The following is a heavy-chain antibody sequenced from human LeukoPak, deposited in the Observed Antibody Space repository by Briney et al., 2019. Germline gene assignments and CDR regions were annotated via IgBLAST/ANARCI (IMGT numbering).Heavy chain of an antibody. V-gene: IGHV1-69*05. J-gene: IGHJ4*02. CDR2: IIPIFGTA. CDR1: GGTFSSYA. D-gene: IGHD3-22*01. Sequence: SVKVSCKASGGTFSSYAISWVRQAPGQRLEWMGGIIPIFGTANYAQKFQGRVTITTDESTSTAYMELSSLRSEDTAVYYCARGSPYDDSSGMGFDYWGQGTLVTVSS. CDR3: ARGSPYDDSSGMGFDY.